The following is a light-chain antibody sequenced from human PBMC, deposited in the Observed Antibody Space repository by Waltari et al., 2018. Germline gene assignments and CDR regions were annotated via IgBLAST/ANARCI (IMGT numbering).Light chain of an antibody. CDR3: QQHYSHPLT. CDR1: QSLLYNSNNKTY. J-gene: IGKJ4*01. V-gene: IGKV4-1*01. Sequence: DIVMTQSPDSMAVSLGERATIHSTSSQSLLYNSNNKTYLTWYQQRPGQPPKLLIHWSSTRESGVPDRISGSGSGTDFTLTIDSLQAEDVAVYYCQQHYSHPLTFGGGTKVEI. CDR2: WSS.